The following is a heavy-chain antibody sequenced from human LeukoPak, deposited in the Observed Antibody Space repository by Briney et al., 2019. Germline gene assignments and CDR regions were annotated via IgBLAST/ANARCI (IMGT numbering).Heavy chain of an antibody. J-gene: IGHJ4*02. CDR1: GGTFSSYA. D-gene: IGHD6-13*01. Sequence: SVKVSCKAPGGTFSSYAISWVRQAPGQGLEWMGGIIPIFGTANYAQKFQGRATITADESTSTAYMELSSLRSEDTAVYYCARSVQQLVIFDYWGQGTLVTVSS. CDR2: IIPIFGTA. V-gene: IGHV1-69*13. CDR3: ARSVQQLVIFDY.